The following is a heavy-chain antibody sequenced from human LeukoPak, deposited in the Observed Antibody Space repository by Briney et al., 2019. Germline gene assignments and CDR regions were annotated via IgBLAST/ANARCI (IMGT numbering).Heavy chain of an antibody. CDR3: APYSSSWYWGFDY. J-gene: IGHJ4*02. D-gene: IGHD6-13*01. Sequence: SETLSLTCTVSGGSISSSSYYWGWIRQPPGKGLEWIGSIYYSGSTYYNPSLKSRVTISVDTSKNQFSLKLSSVTAADTAVYYCAPYSSSWYWGFDYWGQGTLVTVSS. CDR1: GGSISSSSYY. V-gene: IGHV4-39*07. CDR2: IYYSGST.